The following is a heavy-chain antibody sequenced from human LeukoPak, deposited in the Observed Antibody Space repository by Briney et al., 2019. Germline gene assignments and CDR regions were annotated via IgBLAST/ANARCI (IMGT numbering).Heavy chain of an antibody. V-gene: IGHV4-59*01. CDR1: GGSISSSY. Sequence: SETLSLTCTVSGGSISSSYWSWIRQPPGKGLEWIGYFYYSGSTNYNPSLKSRGTISVDTSKNQFSLKLSSVTAADTAVYYCARGKRGYSSSWYDYWGQGTLVTVSS. D-gene: IGHD6-13*01. J-gene: IGHJ4*02. CDR2: FYYSGST. CDR3: ARGKRGYSSSWYDY.